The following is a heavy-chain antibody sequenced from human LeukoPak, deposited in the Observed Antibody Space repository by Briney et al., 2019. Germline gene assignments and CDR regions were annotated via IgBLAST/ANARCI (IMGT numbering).Heavy chain of an antibody. CDR3: AREGYDILTGLRYYYYYYMDV. CDR1: GFIFSSYS. D-gene: IGHD3-9*01. V-gene: IGHV3-21*01. CDR2: ISSSSSYI. J-gene: IGHJ6*03. Sequence: GGSLRLSCAASGFIFSSYSMNWVRQAPGKGLEWVSSISSSSSYIYYADSVKGRFTISRDNAKNTLYLQMNSLRAEDTAVYYCAREGYDILTGLRYYYYYYMDVWGKGTTVTISS.